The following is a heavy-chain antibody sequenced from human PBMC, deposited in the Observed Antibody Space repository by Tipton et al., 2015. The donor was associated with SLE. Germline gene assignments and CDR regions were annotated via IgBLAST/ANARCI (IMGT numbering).Heavy chain of an antibody. CDR3: ATGQRFLEWLFAFDI. Sequence: SGFTFSSYVMHWVRRAPGKGLEWVALVQHDGIHKFYADSVKGPFTISRDNSKNTLYLQMNSLRAEDTAVYYCATGQRFLEWLFAFDIWGQGTMVTVSS. D-gene: IGHD3-3*01. V-gene: IGHV3-30*02. J-gene: IGHJ3*02. CDR2: VQHDGIHK. CDR1: GFTFSSYV.